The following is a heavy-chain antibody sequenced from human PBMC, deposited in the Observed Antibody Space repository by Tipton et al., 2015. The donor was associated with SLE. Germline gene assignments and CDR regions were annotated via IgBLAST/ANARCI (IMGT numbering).Heavy chain of an antibody. J-gene: IGHJ4*02. Sequence: TLSLTCNVSGGSISSGGYYWSWIRQHPGKGLEWIGYTYYSGSPYYNPSLKSRVTISLDMSKNQFSLRLSSVTAADTAVYYCARTEQGTASYYRLVFEIWGQGTLVTVSS. V-gene: IGHV4-31*03. CDR2: TYYSGSP. D-gene: IGHD3-10*01. CDR1: GGSISSGGYY. CDR3: ARTEQGTASYYRLVFEI.